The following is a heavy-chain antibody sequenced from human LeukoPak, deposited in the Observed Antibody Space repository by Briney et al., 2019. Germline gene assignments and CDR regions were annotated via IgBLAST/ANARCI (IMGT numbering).Heavy chain of an antibody. D-gene: IGHD1-26*01. CDR1: GFTFSNYG. Sequence: GGSLRLSCAASGFTFSNYGMQWVRQAPGKGLEWVSVIRSDGSTNHADSVKGRFTISRDNSKNTLYLQMNNLRAEDTAMYYCAREMYSGMYNDAFGIWGQGTKVTVSS. CDR3: AREMYSGMYNDAFGI. CDR2: IRSDGST. V-gene: IGHV3-53*01. J-gene: IGHJ3*02.